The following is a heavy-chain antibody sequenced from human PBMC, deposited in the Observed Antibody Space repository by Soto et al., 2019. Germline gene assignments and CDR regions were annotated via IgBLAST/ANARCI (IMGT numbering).Heavy chain of an antibody. J-gene: IGHJ5*02. V-gene: IGHV3-21*01. CDR3: ARGKSNFDP. Sequence: GGSLRLSCAASGFTFSHFSMNWFRQTPGKGLEWVSSITGPSSYIYYADSVKGRFTISRDNARNSLYLEMNSLRAEDTAVYFCARGKSNFDPWGQGTLVTVSS. CDR2: ITGPSSYI. CDR1: GFTFSHFS.